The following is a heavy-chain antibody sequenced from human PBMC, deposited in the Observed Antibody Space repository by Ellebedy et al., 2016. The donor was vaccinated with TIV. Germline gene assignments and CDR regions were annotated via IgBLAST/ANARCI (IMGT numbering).Heavy chain of an antibody. Sequence: MPSETLSLTCTVSGASGSVTNSGDFWGWIRHPPGNGLENIGYIRYMRSSKYNSSLKSLVTISLDPSKNQFSLKLSSVTAADTAVYYCARLGWVLMWFGVREWGQGTRVTVSS. D-gene: IGHD3-10*01. CDR2: IRYMRSS. CDR1: GASGSVTNSGDF. V-gene: IGHV4-61*08. J-gene: IGHJ4*02. CDR3: ARLGWVLMWFGVRE.